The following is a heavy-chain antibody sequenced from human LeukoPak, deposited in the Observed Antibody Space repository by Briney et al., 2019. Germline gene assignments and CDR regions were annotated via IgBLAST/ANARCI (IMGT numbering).Heavy chain of an antibody. Sequence: ASVKVSCKASGYTFTSYGISWVRQAPGQGLEWMGWISAYNGNTNYAQKLQGRVTMTTDTSTSTAYMELRSLRSDDTAVYYCARAYSSSSPRYYYYYYMGVWGKGTTVTVSS. V-gene: IGHV1-18*01. CDR3: ARAYSSSSPRYYYYYYMGV. D-gene: IGHD6-6*01. J-gene: IGHJ6*03. CDR1: GYTFTSYG. CDR2: ISAYNGNT.